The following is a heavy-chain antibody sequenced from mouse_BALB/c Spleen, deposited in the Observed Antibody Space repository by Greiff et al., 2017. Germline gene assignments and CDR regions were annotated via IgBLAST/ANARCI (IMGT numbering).Heavy chain of an antibody. J-gene: IGHJ3*01. V-gene: IGHV3-6*02. CDR3: ARWRYEAY. Sequence: EVKLQESGPGLVKPSQSLSLTCSVTGYSITSGYYWNWIRQFPGNKLEWMGYISYDGSNNYNPSLKNRISITRDTSKNQFFLKLNSVTTEDTATYYCARWRYEAYWGQGTLVTVSA. CDR2: ISYDGSN. CDR1: GYSITSGYY. D-gene: IGHD2-14*01.